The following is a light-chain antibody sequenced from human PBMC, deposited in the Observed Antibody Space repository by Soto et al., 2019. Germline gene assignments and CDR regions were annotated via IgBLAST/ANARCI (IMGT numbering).Light chain of an antibody. CDR2: AAS. Sequence: DIQMTQSPSSLSASVGDRVTITCRASQGISSYLAWYQQKPGKVPKVLIYAASTLQSGVPSRCSGSGSWTEFTLTISNLQPEDVATYYGQKYYTAPETFGQGTKVEIK. CDR3: QKYYTAPET. CDR1: QGISSY. V-gene: IGKV1-27*01. J-gene: IGKJ1*01.